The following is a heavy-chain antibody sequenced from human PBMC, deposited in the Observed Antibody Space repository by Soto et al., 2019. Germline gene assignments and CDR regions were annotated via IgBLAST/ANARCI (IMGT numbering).Heavy chain of an antibody. V-gene: IGHV1-69*01. Sequence: SVKVSCKASGRTFSSYAISWVLQAPGQGLEWMGGIIPIFGTANSAQRFQGRVAIPADDSTSTPYMELSSLRSEDTAVYYCARAHNRYCSSSSCYPYNWFVPWGQGTLVTVSS. CDR1: GRTFSSYA. D-gene: IGHD2-2*01. CDR3: ARAHNRYCSSSSCYPYNWFVP. J-gene: IGHJ5*01. CDR2: IIPIFGTA.